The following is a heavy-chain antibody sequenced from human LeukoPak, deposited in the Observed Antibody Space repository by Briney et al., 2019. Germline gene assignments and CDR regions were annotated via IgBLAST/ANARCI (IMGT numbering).Heavy chain of an antibody. CDR3: ARDYYGSGSYYDMDAFDI. CDR2: ISSYNGNT. CDR1: GYTFVTYG. J-gene: IGHJ3*02. D-gene: IGHD3-10*01. V-gene: IGHV1-18*04. Sequence: GASVKVSCKASGYTFVTYGISWVRQAPGQGLEWMGRISSYNGNTEYAQKFQGRVTMTTDTSTSTACMQVRSLRSDDTAVYYCARDYYGSGSYYDMDAFDIWGQGTMVTVSS.